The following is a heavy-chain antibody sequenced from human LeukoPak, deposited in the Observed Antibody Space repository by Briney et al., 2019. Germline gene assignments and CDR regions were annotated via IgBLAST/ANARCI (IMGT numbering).Heavy chain of an antibody. CDR3: AKDLYGDYALY. CDR2: IKSKTDGGTT. V-gene: IGHV3-15*01. Sequence: PGGSLRLSCAASGFTFSNAWMSWVRQAPGKGLEWVGRIKSKTDGGTTDYAAPVKGRFTISRDDSKNTLYLQMNSLRAEDTAVYYCAKDLYGDYALYWGQGTLVTVSS. D-gene: IGHD4-17*01. J-gene: IGHJ4*02. CDR1: GFTFSNAW.